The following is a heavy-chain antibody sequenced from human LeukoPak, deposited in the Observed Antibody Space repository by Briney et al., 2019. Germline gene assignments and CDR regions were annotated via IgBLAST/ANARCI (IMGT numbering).Heavy chain of an antibody. CDR2: IIPILGIA. V-gene: IGHV1-69*04. Sequence: ASVEVSCKASGGTFSSYAISWVRQAPGQGLEWMGRIIPILGIANYAQKFQGRVTITADKSTSTAYMELSSLRSEDTAVYYCARDPGGGTTFYYYGMDVWGQGTTVTVSS. CDR3: ARDPGGGTTFYYYGMDV. D-gene: IGHD1-1*01. CDR1: GGTFSSYA. J-gene: IGHJ6*02.